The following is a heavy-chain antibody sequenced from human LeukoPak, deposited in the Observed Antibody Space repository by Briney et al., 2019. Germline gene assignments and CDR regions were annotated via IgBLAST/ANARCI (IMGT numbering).Heavy chain of an antibody. V-gene: IGHV4-39*01. CDR2: VYYSRRT. D-gene: IGHD3-22*01. CDR3: ARRIVATSFRDF. CDR1: GGSISSSSYH. Sequence: SETLSLTCTVSGGSISSSSYHWSWIRQPPGKGLEWIGNVYYSRRTYYNPSLKSRVTISVDTSNNQFSLKVNSVTAADTAVYYCARRIVATSFRDFWGQGTLVTVSS. J-gene: IGHJ4*02.